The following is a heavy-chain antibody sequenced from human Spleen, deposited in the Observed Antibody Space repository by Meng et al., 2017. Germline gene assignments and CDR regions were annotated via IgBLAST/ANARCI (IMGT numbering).Heavy chain of an antibody. V-gene: IGHV4-34*01. CDR3: ARVGRVGTAMPYGMDV. Sequence: SETLSLTCAVYGGSFSGYYWSWIRQPPGKGLEWIGEISHSGSTNYNPSLKSRVTISVDTSKNQFSLKLSSVTAADTAVYYCARVGRVGTAMPYGMDVRGQGTTVTVSS. CDR2: ISHSGST. D-gene: IGHD5-18*01. J-gene: IGHJ6*02. CDR1: GGSFSGYY.